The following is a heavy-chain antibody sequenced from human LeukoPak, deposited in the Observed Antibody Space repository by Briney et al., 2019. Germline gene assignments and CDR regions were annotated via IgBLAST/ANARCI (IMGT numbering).Heavy chain of an antibody. V-gene: IGHV1-8*01. Sequence: ASVKVSCKASGYTFTSYDINWVRQATGQGLEWMGWMNPNSGNTGYAQKFQGRVTMTRNTSISTAYMELSSLRSEDTAVYYCARGYYGSGSSYFDYWGRGTLVTVSS. D-gene: IGHD3-10*01. CDR2: MNPNSGNT. J-gene: IGHJ4*02. CDR1: GYTFTSYD. CDR3: ARGYYGSGSSYFDY.